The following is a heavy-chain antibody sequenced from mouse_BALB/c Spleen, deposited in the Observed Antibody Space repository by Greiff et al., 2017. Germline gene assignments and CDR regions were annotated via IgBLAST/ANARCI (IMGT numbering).Heavy chain of an antibody. V-gene: IGHV7-3*02. CDR3: ARGGYYVAMDY. D-gene: IGHD2-3*01. J-gene: IGHJ4*01. Sequence: EVKVVESGGGLVQPGGSLRLSCATSGFTFTDYYMSWVRQPPGKALEWLGFIRNKANGYTTEYSASVKGRFTISRDNSQSILYLQMNTLRAEDSATYYCARGGYYVAMDYWGQGTSVTVSS. CDR1: GFTFTDYY. CDR2: IRNKANGYTT.